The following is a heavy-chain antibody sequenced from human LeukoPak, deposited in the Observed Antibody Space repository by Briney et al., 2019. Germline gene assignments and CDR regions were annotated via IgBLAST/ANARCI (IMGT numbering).Heavy chain of an antibody. J-gene: IGHJ5*02. D-gene: IGHD3-3*01. CDR3: AKPITIFGVVTEANWFDP. CDR2: ISGSGGST. Sequence: TGGSLRLSCAASGFTFSSYAMSWVRQAPGKGLEWVSAISGSGGSTYYADSVKGRFTISRDNSKNTLYLQMNSLRAGDTAVYYCAKPITIFGVVTEANWFDPWGQGTLVTVSS. CDR1: GFTFSSYA. V-gene: IGHV3-23*01.